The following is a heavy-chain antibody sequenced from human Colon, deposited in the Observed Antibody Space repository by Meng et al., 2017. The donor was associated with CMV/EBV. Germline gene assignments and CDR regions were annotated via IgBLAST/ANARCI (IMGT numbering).Heavy chain of an antibody. CDR2: IKHSGST. CDR1: GGSFSWYY. CDR3: ARGLYGSGRHQIDY. D-gene: IGHD3-10*01. V-gene: IGHV4-34*01. Sequence: QQWRAGLLMPSGSLSLTCAGYGGSFSWYYWSWIREPPGKGLEMIGEIKHSGSTNYNPSLKSRVTISVDTSKNQFSLKLSSVTAADTAVYYCARGLYGSGRHQIDYWGQGTLVTVSS. J-gene: IGHJ4*02.